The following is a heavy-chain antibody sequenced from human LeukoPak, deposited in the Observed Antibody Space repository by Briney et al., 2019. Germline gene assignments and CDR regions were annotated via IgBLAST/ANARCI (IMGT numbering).Heavy chain of an antibody. CDR1: GFTFSSYS. J-gene: IGHJ5*02. CDR3: AREFGQLPYH. D-gene: IGHD2-2*01. V-gene: IGHV3-21*01. Sequence: GGSLRLSCAASGFTFSSYSMNWVRQAPGKGLEWVSSISSSSSYIYYADSVKGRFTISRDNAKNSLYLQMHSLRAQDTAVYYCAREFGQLPYHWGQGTLVTVSS. CDR2: ISSSSSYI.